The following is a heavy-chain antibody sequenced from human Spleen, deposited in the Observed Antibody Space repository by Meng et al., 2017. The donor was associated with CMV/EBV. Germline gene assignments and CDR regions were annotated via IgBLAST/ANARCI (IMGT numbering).Heavy chain of an antibody. CDR3: ARGGITMIAGSDY. V-gene: IGHV1-8*01. CDR1: GYTFTSYD. J-gene: IGHJ4*02. Sequence: KASGYTFTSYDIHWVRQATGQGLEWMGWMNPNSGNTGYAQKFQGRVTMTRNTSISTAYMELSSLRSEDTAVYYCARGGITMIAGSDYWGQGTLVTVSS. CDR2: MNPNSGNT. D-gene: IGHD3-22*01.